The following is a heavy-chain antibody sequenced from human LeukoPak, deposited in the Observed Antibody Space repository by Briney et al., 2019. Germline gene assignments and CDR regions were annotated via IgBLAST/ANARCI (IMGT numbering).Heavy chain of an antibody. CDR1: GGTFSSNA. CDR3: AIGTTMVRGVI. J-gene: IGHJ4*02. D-gene: IGHD3-10*01. CDR2: IIPIFGTA. Sequence: ASVKVSCKXSGGTFSSNAISWVRQAPGQGLEWMGRIIPIFGTANYSQEFQGRVTITTDESTSTAYMELSSLRSEDMAVYYCAIGTTMVRGVIWGQGTLVTVSS. V-gene: IGHV1-69*05.